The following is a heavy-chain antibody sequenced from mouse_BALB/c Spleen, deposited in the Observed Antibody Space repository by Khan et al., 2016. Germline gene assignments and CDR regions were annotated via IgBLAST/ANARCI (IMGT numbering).Heavy chain of an antibody. CDR2: IDPAIGKT. D-gene: IGHD2-1*01. V-gene: IGHV14-3*02. Sequence: VQLQQSGADLVQPGASVKLSCTASGFNIKDTYIHWVKQRPEQGLEWIGRIDPAIGKTKYDPKFQGKATLTADTSSNTAYLKLSSLTSEDTAVYYGARGGIYYGNPDAMDYGGQGTSVTVSS. J-gene: IGHJ4*01. CDR1: GFNIKDTY. CDR3: ARGGIYYGNPDAMDY.